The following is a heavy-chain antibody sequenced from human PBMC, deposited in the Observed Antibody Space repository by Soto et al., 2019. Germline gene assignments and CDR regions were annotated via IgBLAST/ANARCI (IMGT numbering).Heavy chain of an antibody. CDR1: GGSFRGYY. V-gene: IGHV4-34*01. CDR3: ARGGKQLYYYYYYGMDV. Sequence: SETLSLTCAVYGGSFRGYYWSWIRQPPGKGLEWVGELTHSGRTNYNPSLKSRVTISVDTSKNQFSLKLSSVTAADTAVYYCARGGKQLYYYYYYGMDVWGQGTTVTVSS. D-gene: IGHD6-6*01. CDR2: LTHSGRT. J-gene: IGHJ6*02.